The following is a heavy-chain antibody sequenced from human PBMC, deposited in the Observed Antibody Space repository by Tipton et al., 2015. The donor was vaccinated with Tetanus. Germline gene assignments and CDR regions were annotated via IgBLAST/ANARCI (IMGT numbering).Heavy chain of an antibody. Sequence: TLSLTCAVSGVSIRSSTYFWGWIRQPPGKGLEWIGHIFYTGSSHYNPSFESRVTISVDTSKNQFSLNLSSVTAADTAVYYCARANNEFPKKGPFDFWGQGKLVIVSS. D-gene: IGHD1-1*01. CDR2: IFYTGSS. CDR1: GVSIRSSTYF. V-gene: IGHV4-39*01. J-gene: IGHJ4*02. CDR3: ARANNEFPKKGPFDF.